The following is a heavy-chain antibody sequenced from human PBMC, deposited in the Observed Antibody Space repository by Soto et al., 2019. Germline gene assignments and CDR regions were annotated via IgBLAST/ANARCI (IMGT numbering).Heavy chain of an antibody. CDR2: IYYSGST. D-gene: IGHD6-19*01. V-gene: IGHV4-39*01. CDR1: DGSISSSSYY. CDR3: ARLSLYGGYSSGWRSFHF. Sequence: KTSETLSLTCTVSDGSISSSSYYWGWIRQPPGKGLEWIGSIYYSGSTYYNPSLKSRVTISVDTSKNQFSLKLSSVTAADTAVYYSARLSLYGGYSSGWRSFHFSCQGTL. J-gene: IGHJ4*02.